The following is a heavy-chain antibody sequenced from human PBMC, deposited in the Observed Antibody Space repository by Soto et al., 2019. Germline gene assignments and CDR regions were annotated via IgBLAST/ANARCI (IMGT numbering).Heavy chain of an antibody. CDR2: IYHSGST. J-gene: IGHJ3*02. CDR1: GGSISSGGYS. CDR3: ARTDQTRTPNAFDI. V-gene: IGHV4-30-2*01. Sequence: QLQLQESGSGLVKPSQTLSLTCAVSGGSISSGGYSWSWIRQPPGKGLEWIGYIYHSGSTYYNPSPKSRVTISVDRSKNQFSLKLSAVTAADTAVYYCARTDQTRTPNAFDIWGQGTMVTVSS.